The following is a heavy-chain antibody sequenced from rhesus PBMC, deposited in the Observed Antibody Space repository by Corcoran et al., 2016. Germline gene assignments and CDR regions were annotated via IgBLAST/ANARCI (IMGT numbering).Heavy chain of an antibody. D-gene: IGHD4-29*01. V-gene: IGHV4-122*02. Sequence: QVQLQESGPGLVKPSETLSLTCAVSGGSISSGYYYWSWIRQPPGKGLEWIGYITYSGCTSYNPSLKGRVTISRDTSKNQSSLKLSSVTAPDTAVYYCARGRGSSYVDYWGQGVLVTVSS. CDR1: GGSISSGYYY. J-gene: IGHJ4*01. CDR2: ITYSGCT. CDR3: ARGRGSSYVDY.